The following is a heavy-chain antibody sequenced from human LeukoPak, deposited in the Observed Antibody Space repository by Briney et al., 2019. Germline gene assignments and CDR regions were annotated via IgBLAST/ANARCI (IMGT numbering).Heavy chain of an antibody. D-gene: IGHD4-17*01. J-gene: IGHJ4*02. CDR3: ARGEMDYGDYIDY. V-gene: IGHV4-34*01. CDR1: GGSFGGYY. CDR2: INHSGST. Sequence: SETLSLTCAVYGGSFGGYYWSWIRQPPGKGLEWIGEINHSGSTNYNPSLKSRVTISVDTSKNQFSLKLSSVTAADTAVYYCARGEMDYGDYIDYWGQGTLVTVSS.